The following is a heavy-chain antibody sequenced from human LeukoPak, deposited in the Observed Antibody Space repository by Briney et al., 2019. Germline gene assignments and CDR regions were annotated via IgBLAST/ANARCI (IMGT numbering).Heavy chain of an antibody. CDR3: VYSSGWPL. D-gene: IGHD6-19*01. V-gene: IGHV3-64D*09. Sequence: PGGSLRLSCSASGXTFSSYAVHWVRQAPGKRLEYVSGITTNGGSTYYADSVKGRFTISRDNSKNTLFLQMGSLRAEDTAVYYCVYSSGWPLWGQGTLVTVSS. CDR1: GXTFSSYA. J-gene: IGHJ4*02. CDR2: ITTNGGST.